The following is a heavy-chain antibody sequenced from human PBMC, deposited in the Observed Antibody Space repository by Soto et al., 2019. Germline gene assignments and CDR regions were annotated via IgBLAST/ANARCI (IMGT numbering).Heavy chain of an antibody. V-gene: IGHV4-4*02. CDR3: ARETSYYYGWRVAILK. D-gene: IGHD3-10*01. Sequence: SETLSLTCAVSGGSISSSNWWNWVRQPPGKGLEWIGEIHHSGSTNYNPSLKSRVTISIDKAKNQFSLKLNSVTAADTAIYYCARETSYYYGWRVAILKWGKGSVVTFYS. CDR1: GGSISSSNW. CDR2: IHHSGST. J-gene: IGHJ4*02.